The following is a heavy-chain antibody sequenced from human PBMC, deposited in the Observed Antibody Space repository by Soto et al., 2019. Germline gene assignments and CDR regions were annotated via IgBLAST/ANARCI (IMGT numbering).Heavy chain of an antibody. CDR1: GYSFTSYW. D-gene: IGHD3-22*01. J-gene: IGHJ4*02. Sequence: PGESLKISCKGSGYSFTSYWISWVRQMPGKGLEWMGRIDPSDSYTNYSPSFQGHVTISADKSISTAYLQWSSLKASDTAMYYCARQNYYDSSGQNYYYFDYWGQGTLVTASS. CDR2: IDPSDSYT. CDR3: ARQNYYDSSGQNYYYFDY. V-gene: IGHV5-10-1*01.